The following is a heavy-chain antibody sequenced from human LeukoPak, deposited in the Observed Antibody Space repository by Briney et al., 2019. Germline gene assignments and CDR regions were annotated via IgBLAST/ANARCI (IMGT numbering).Heavy chain of an antibody. J-gene: IGHJ4*02. CDR1: GGSISSSSYY. CDR2: IYYSGST. V-gene: IGHV4-39*01. CDR3: ARHVSGWYGDY. D-gene: IGHD6-19*01. Sequence: PSETLSLTCTVSGGSISSSSYYWGWIRQPPGKGLEWIGSIYYSGSTYYNPSLKSRVTISVDTSKNQFSLKLSSVTAADTAVYYCARHVSGWYGDYWGQGTLVTVSS.